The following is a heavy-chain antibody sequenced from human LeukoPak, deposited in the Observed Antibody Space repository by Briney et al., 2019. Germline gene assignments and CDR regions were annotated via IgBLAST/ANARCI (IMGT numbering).Heavy chain of an antibody. CDR1: GFTFRSYS. Sequence: GGSLRLSCAASGFTFRSYSMNWVRQAPGKGLDWISYITSSSSSIFYADSVKGRFTISRDNGKNSLYLQMNSLRVEDTAVYYCVAEITLVRGLYNDFWGQGTLVTVSS. D-gene: IGHD3-10*01. CDR2: ITSSSSSI. V-gene: IGHV3-48*01. CDR3: VAEITLVRGLYNDF. J-gene: IGHJ4*02.